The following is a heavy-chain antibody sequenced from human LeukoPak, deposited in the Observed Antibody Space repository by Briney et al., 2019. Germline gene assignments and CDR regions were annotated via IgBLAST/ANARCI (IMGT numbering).Heavy chain of an antibody. CDR2: ISAYNGNT. J-gene: IGHJ3*02. CDR1: GYTFTSYG. D-gene: IGHD6-19*01. Sequence: ASVKVSCKASGYTFTSYGISWVRQAPGQGLEWMGWISAYNGNTNYAQKLQGRVTMTTDTSTSTAYMELRSLRSDDTAVYYCARDTLRGYSSGSDAFDIWGQGTMVTVSS. CDR3: ARDTLRGYSSGSDAFDI. V-gene: IGHV1-18*01.